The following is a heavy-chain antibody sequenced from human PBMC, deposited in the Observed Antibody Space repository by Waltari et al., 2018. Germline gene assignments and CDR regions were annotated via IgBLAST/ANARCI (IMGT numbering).Heavy chain of an antibody. CDR2: IQKDASYQ. CDR3: AAELGHADY. V-gene: IGHV3-30*02. J-gene: IGHJ4*02. D-gene: IGHD6-13*01. Sequence: QMQLVESGGGVVQPGGSLRLSCAASGFDFSKYGMHWFRQAPGRGLDRVALIQKDASYQTYADSVKGRLTISRDDSRNMLYLQMNSLRVEDTAVYYCAAELGHADYWGQGTLVTVSS. CDR1: GFDFSKYG.